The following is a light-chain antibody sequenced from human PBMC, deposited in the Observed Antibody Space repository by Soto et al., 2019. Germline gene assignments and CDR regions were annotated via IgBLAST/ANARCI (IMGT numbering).Light chain of an antibody. Sequence: QSVLTQPASVSGSPGQSITISCTWTSSEIGTYNLVSWYQHYPGKAPKLMIYEGIKRPSGVSNRFSGSKSGNTAFLTISGLQAEDEADYYCCSYAGSGTDNYVFGSGTKVTV. CDR3: CSYAGSGTDNYV. CDR2: EGI. J-gene: IGLJ1*01. CDR1: SSEIGTYNL. V-gene: IGLV2-23*01.